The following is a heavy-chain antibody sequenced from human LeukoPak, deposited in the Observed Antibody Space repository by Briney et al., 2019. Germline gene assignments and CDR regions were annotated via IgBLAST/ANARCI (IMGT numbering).Heavy chain of an antibody. CDR3: AKDPYCGGDCYKYYFDY. CDR2: ISGSGGST. CDR1: GGSISSYY. Sequence: ETLSLTCTVSGGSISSYYWSWVRQAPGKGLEWVSAISGSGGSTYYADSVKGRFTISRDNSKNTLYLQMNSLRAEDTAVYYCAKDPYCGGDCYKYYFDYWGQGTLVTVSS. J-gene: IGHJ4*02. V-gene: IGHV3-23*01. D-gene: IGHD2-21*02.